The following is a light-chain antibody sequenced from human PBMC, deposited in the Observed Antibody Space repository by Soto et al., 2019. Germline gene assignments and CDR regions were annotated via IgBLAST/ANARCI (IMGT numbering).Light chain of an antibody. CDR2: GTS. CDR3: QQYGSSPVT. V-gene: IGKV3-20*01. CDR1: QTFASNY. Sequence: DIVLTQSPGTLSLSPGERATLSCRASQTFASNYLAWYQQRPGQAPRLLIYGTSTRAAGVPPRFVGSGSGTDFTLTITSLDPEDFAVYFCQQYGSSPVTCGGGTTV. J-gene: IGKJ4*01.